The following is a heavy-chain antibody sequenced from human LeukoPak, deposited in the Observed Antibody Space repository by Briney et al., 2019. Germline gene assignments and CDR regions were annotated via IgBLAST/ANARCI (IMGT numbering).Heavy chain of an antibody. CDR1: GFTFSSYG. J-gene: IGHJ4*02. CDR3: AKSRGIAAAGLY. V-gene: IGHV3-33*06. D-gene: IGHD6-13*01. Sequence: GGSLRLSCAASGFTFSSYGMHWVRQAPGKGLEWVAVIWYDGSNKYYADSVKGRFTISRDNSKNTLYLQMNSLRAEDTAVYYCAKSRGIAAAGLYWGQGTLVTVSS. CDR2: IWYDGSNK.